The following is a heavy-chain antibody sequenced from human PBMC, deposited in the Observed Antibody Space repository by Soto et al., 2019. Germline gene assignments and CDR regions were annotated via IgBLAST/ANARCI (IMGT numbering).Heavy chain of an antibody. J-gene: IGHJ6*02. V-gene: IGHV3-33*01. CDR3: ARGVHYYYYGMDV. CDR1: GFSFSSYG. Sequence: QVQLVESGGGVVQPGRSLRLSCAASGFSFSSYGMHWVRQAPGKGLEWVAVIWSDGSNKYYADSVKGRFTISRNNSKNTLYLQMNSLRAEDTAVYYCARGVHYYYYGMDVWGQGTTVTDSS. CDR2: IWSDGSNK.